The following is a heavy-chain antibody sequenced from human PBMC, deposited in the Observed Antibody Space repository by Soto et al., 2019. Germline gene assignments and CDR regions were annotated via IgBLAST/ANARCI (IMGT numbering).Heavy chain of an antibody. CDR3: ARGSSSYYDYGMDV. D-gene: IGHD6-6*01. Sequence: SETLSLTCGVSCDSISRGGYSWTWIRQPPGKALEWIGNIYDSGSTSYNPSLKSRVTISVDTSKNHFSLKLTSVTAADTAVYFCARGSSSYYDYGMDVWGQGTTVTVSS. J-gene: IGHJ6*02. CDR2: IYDSGST. CDR1: CDSISRGGYS. V-gene: IGHV4-30-2*01.